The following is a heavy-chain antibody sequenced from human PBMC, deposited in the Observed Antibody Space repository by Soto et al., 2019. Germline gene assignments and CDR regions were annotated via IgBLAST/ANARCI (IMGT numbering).Heavy chain of an antibody. CDR1: GGSISSSSYY. CDR3: ARPGVRGAPFDYFDY. J-gene: IGHJ4*02. D-gene: IGHD3-10*01. V-gene: IGHV4-39*01. Sequence: QLQLQESGPGLVKPSETLSLTCTVSGGSISSSSYYWGWIRQPPGKGLEWIGSIYYSGSTYYNPSLKSRVTISVDTSKNQFSLKLSSVTAADTAVYYCARPGVRGAPFDYFDYWGQGTLVTVSS. CDR2: IYYSGST.